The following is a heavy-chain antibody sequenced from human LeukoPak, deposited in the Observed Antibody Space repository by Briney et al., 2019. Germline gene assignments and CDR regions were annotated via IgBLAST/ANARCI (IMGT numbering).Heavy chain of an antibody. CDR3: TRGVWD. CDR2: VSSGGDT. D-gene: IGHD1-26*01. CDR1: GFTFSSYS. Sequence: PGGSLRLSCAASGFTFSSYSMNWVRQAPGKGLEWVSVVSSGGDTYYADSVRGRFAISRDHSKNTLYLQMNGLRAEDTAVYYCTRGVWDWGQGTLVTVSS. V-gene: IGHV3-53*01. J-gene: IGHJ4*02.